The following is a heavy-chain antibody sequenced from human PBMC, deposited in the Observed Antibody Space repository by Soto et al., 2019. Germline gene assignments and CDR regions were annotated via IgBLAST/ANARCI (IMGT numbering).Heavy chain of an antibody. J-gene: IGHJ6*02. CDR2: IVPSVDTT. CDR3: ARCPQPPDTADPYAVDV. V-gene: IGHV1-69*18. CDR1: GGTFSRSG. D-gene: IGHD5-18*01. Sequence: QVQLVQSGTEVKKPGASVKVSCKASGGTFSRSGFHWVRQAPGQGLEWMGMIVPSVDTTNYAQKFQARVTISADQFTSTVYMESRSLRSEATAVSYCARCPQPPDTADPYAVDVWGQGTRVIVSS.